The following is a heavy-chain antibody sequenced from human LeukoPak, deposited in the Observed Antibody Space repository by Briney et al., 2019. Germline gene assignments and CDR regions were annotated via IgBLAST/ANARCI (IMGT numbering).Heavy chain of an antibody. CDR1: GGSISSYY. D-gene: IGHD3-10*01. CDR2: IYYSGST. Sequence: SETLSLTCTVSGGSISSYYWNWIRQPPGKGLEWIGYIYYSGSTNYNPSLKSRVTISVDTSKNQFSLKLSSVTAADTAVYYCARLGESGWFGESPFDYWGQGTLVTVSS. J-gene: IGHJ4*02. CDR3: ARLGESGWFGESPFDY. V-gene: IGHV4-59*01.